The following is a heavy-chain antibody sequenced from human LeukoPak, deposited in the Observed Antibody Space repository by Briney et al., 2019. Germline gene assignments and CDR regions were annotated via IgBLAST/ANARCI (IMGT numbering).Heavy chain of an antibody. Sequence: SETLSLTCTVSGGSISSHYWSWIRRPPRKGLEWIGYIYYSGSTNYNPSLKSRVTISVDTSKNQFSLKLSSVTAPDTAVYYCARELSVTTDSYYYYYYMDVWGKGTTVTVSS. CDR2: IYYSGST. J-gene: IGHJ6*03. D-gene: IGHD4-11*01. CDR3: ARELSVTTDSYYYYYYMDV. V-gene: IGHV4-59*11. CDR1: GGSISSHY.